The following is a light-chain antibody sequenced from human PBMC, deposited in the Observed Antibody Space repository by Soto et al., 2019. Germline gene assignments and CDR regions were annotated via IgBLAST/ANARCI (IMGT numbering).Light chain of an antibody. Sequence: EVVLTQSPGTLSLSPGERATLSCRASQSVSSTYLAWYQQKPGQAPRLIIYSASSRATGIPDRFSGSGSGTDFTLTISRLEPEDFAVYYCQRYGGFGQGTKV. CDR3: QRYGG. V-gene: IGKV3-20*01. J-gene: IGKJ1*01. CDR2: SAS. CDR1: QSVSSTY.